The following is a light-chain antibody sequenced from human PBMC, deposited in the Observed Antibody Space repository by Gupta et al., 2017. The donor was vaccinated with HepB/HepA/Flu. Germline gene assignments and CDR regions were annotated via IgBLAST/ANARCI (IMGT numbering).Light chain of an antibody. Sequence: QSALTQPASVSGSPGQSITISCTGTSSDVGGYNYVSWYQQHPGKAPKLMIYDVSNRPSGVSNRFSGSKSGNTASLTISGLQAEDGADYYCSSYTSSSSVVFGGGTKLNV. CDR3: SSYTSSSSVV. V-gene: IGLV2-14*01. CDR2: DVS. CDR1: SSDVGGYNY. J-gene: IGLJ2*01.